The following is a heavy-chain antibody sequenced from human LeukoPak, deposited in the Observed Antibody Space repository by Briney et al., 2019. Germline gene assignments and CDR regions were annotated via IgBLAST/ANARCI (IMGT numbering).Heavy chain of an antibody. J-gene: IGHJ3*01. Sequence: SQTLSLTCAISGDSDSGNSTAYNWIRQSPSRGLEWLGRTYYRSKWYNDYAVSVKSRITINPDTSKNQLSLQLNSVTPDDTAVYYCARGGQGDGYSADEAFDFWGQGTMVTVSS. CDR2: TYYRSKWYN. V-gene: IGHV6-1*01. D-gene: IGHD5-24*01. CDR1: GDSDSGNSTA. CDR3: ARGGQGDGYSADEAFDF.